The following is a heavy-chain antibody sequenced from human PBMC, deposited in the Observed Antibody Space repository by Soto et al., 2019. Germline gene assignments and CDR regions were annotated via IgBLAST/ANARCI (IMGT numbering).Heavy chain of an antibody. J-gene: IGHJ6*02. D-gene: IGHD2-15*01. CDR3: ARDLVVVVAPGYYYGMDV. Sequence: GGSLRLSCAASGFTFSSYGMHWVRQAPGRGLEWAAVIWYDGSNKYYADSVKGRFTISRDNSKNTLYLQMNSLRAEDTAVYYCARDLVVVVAPGYYYGMDVWGQGTTVTVSS. CDR1: GFTFSSYG. V-gene: IGHV3-33*01. CDR2: IWYDGSNK.